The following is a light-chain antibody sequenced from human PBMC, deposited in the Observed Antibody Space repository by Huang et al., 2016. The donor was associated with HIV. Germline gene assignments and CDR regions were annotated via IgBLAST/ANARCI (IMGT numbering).Light chain of an antibody. Sequence: IVMTQTPSTLPVSPGRRAPLSCRASQSVSSNLAWYQQRPGQAPRLIIYGSTTRATGVPARFSGSGSGTDFTLTINSLQSEDFGIYYCQQYNNWHLTFGGGTRV. V-gene: IGKV3-15*01. CDR2: GST. J-gene: IGKJ4*01. CDR1: QSVSSN. CDR3: QQYNNWHLT.